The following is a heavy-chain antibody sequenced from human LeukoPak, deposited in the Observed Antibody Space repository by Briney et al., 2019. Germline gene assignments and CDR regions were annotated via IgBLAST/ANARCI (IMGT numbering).Heavy chain of an antibody. CDR3: AELGITMIGGV. V-gene: IGHV3-30*04. CDR2: MSYDGSNK. D-gene: IGHD3-10*02. J-gene: IGHJ6*04. CDR1: GFTFTNYG. Sequence: GGSLRLSCAASGFTFTNYGMHWVRQAPGKGLEWMTVMSYDGSNKYYADSVKGRFTISRDNAKNSLYLQMNSLRAEDTAVYYCAELGITMIGGVWGKGTTVTISS.